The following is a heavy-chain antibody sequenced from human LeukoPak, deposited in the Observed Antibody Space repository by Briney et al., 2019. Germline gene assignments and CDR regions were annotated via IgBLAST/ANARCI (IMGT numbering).Heavy chain of an antibody. V-gene: IGHV3-13*01. CDR1: GFTLNRYD. Sequence: GGSLRLSCAAPGFTLNRYDIHWVRQATGKGLEWVSAIATAGDTYYAGSVKGRFTISRENAKNSLYLQMNSLRAGDTAVYYCARGVDGFDPWGQGTLVTVSS. CDR3: ARGVDGFDP. CDR2: IATAGDT. J-gene: IGHJ5*02.